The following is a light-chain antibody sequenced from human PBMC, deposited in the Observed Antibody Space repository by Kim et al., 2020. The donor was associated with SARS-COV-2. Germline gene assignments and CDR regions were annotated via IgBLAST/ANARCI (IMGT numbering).Light chain of an antibody. Sequence: LTQPPSVSVAPGKTARITCGGNNIGSKSVHWYQQKPGQAPVLVIYYDSDRPSGIPERFSGSNSGNTATLTISRVEAGDEADYYCQVWDSSSDHWVFGGGTQLTVL. J-gene: IGLJ3*02. V-gene: IGLV3-21*04. CDR2: YDS. CDR1: NIGSKS. CDR3: QVWDSSSDHWV.